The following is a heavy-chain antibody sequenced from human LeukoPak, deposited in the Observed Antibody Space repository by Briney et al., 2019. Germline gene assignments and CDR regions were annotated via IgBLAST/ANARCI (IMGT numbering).Heavy chain of an antibody. J-gene: IGHJ4*02. CDR1: IFTFSSYS. Sequence: GGSLRLSCAASIFTFSSYSMNWVRQAPGKGLEWVSSITTGSYKYYADSVKGRFTISRDNAKNSLYLQMNSLRAEDTAVYYCARDSDSSGYYYFDYWGQGTLVTVSS. V-gene: IGHV3-21*01. D-gene: IGHD3-22*01. CDR3: ARDSDSSGYYYFDY. CDR2: ITTGSYK.